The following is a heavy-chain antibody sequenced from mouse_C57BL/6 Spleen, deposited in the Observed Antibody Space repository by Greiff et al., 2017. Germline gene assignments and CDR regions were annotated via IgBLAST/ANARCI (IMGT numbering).Heavy chain of an antibody. CDR1: GFTFSSYA. CDR3: AGAQAYYAMDY. J-gene: IGHJ4*01. D-gene: IGHD3-2*02. Sequence: EVHLVESGGGLVKPGGSLKLSCAASGFTFSSYAMSWVRQTPEKRLEWVATISDGGSYTDYPDNVKGRFTISRDNAKNNLYLQMSHLKSEDTAMYYCAGAQAYYAMDYWGQGTSVTVSS. V-gene: IGHV5-4*01. CDR2: ISDGGSYT.